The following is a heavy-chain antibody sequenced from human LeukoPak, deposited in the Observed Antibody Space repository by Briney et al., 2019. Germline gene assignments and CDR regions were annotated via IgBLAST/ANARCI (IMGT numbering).Heavy chain of an antibody. CDR3: ARAPGIAAVGTSYWYFDL. Sequence: GGSLRLSCVASGFILSTYGLHWVRQAPGKGLEWVAVISYDGSNKYYADSVKGRFTISRDNSKNTLYLQMNSLRAEDTAVYFCARAPGIAAVGTSYWYFDLWGRGTLVTVSS. D-gene: IGHD6-13*01. CDR1: GFILSTYG. J-gene: IGHJ2*01. CDR2: ISYDGSNK. V-gene: IGHV3-30*19.